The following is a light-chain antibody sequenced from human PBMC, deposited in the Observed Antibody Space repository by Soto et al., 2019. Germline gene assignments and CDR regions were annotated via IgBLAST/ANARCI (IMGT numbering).Light chain of an antibody. V-gene: IGKV3D-15*01. CDR2: GAS. J-gene: IGKJ5*01. CDR1: ESVDIN. CDR3: QQYNSFPIT. Sequence: EIVLTQSPATLSVSPGERVTLSCRASESVDINLAWYQQKPGQAPRLLIYGASNRATGIPARFSGSGSGIDFTLTISSLEPEDFATYYCQQYNSFPITFGQGTRLEIK.